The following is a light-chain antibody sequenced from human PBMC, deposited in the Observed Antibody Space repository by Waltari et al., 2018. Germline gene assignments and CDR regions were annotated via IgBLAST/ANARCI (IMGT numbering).Light chain of an antibody. CDR3: QQRNNWPSLT. V-gene: IGKV3-11*01. Sequence: EILLTQSPATLPLSPGERATLPGRASQSVGSSLAWYQQKPGQAPRLLIYDASNGATGIPARFSGSGSGTDFTLTISSLEPKDFAVYYCQQRNNWPSLTFGGGTKVEI. CDR1: QSVGSS. CDR2: DAS. J-gene: IGKJ4*01.